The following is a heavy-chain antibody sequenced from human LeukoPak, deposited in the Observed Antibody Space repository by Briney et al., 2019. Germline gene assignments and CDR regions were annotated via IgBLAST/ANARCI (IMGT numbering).Heavy chain of an antibody. Sequence: GGSLRLSCAASGFTFSTNLMHWVRQAPGKGLEWVAFIRYDGSNRYYADSVKGRFTISRDNTKNSLYLQMNSLRAEDTAVYYCARVPSRGVVIPPHDWGQGTLVTVSS. CDR1: GFTFSTNL. D-gene: IGHD3-3*01. CDR3: ARVPSRGVVIPPHD. V-gene: IGHV3-30*02. CDR2: IRYDGSNR. J-gene: IGHJ4*02.